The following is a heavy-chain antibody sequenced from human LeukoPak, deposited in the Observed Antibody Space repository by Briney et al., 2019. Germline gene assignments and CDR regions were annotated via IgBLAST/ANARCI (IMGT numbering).Heavy chain of an antibody. CDR1: GGSISSSDYY. CDR2: IYYGGST. CDR3: ARAPGYCSGGSCTRGYNWFDP. D-gene: IGHD2-15*01. J-gene: IGHJ5*02. V-gene: IGHV4-39*01. Sequence: SETLSLTCTVSGGSISSSDYYWGWIRQPPGKGLEWIGSIYYGGSTYYNPSLKSRVTISVDTSMNQSSLKLSFVTTADTAVYYCARAPGYCSGGSCTRGYNWFDPWGQGTLVTVPS.